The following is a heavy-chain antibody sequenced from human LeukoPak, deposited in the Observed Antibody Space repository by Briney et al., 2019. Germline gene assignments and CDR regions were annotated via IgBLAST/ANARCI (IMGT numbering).Heavy chain of an antibody. CDR2: LSTDGSST. D-gene: IGHD3-3*01. V-gene: IGHV3-74*01. CDR1: GFTFSSYW. Sequence: PGGSLRLSCAASGFTFSSYWMHWVRQAPGQGLVWLSRLSTDGSSTDYADSVKGRFTISRDNAKNTLYLQMISLRAEDTAVYYCARVSCDYTTCKYPFDYWGQGTLVTVSS. J-gene: IGHJ4*02. CDR3: ARVSCDYTTCKYPFDY.